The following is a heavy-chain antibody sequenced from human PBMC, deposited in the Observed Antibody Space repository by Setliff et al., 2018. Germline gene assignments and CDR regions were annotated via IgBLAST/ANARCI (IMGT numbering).Heavy chain of an antibody. V-gene: IGHV3-30*04. CDR2: ISYDGSHQ. CDR1: GFMFGSYA. CDR3: ARDGKQYYYDSTGYYRNWFDP. Sequence: SLRLSCAASGFMFGSYAMHWVRQSPGKGLEWVAVISYDGSHQYYADSVRGRFTISRDNSKNTLFLQMSSLRAEDTAIYSCARDGKQYYYDSTGYYRNWFDPWGQGTLVTVSS. J-gene: IGHJ5*02. D-gene: IGHD3-22*01.